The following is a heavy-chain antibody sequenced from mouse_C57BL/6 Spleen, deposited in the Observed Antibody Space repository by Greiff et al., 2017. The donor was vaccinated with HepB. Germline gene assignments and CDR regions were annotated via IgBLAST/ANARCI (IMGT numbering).Heavy chain of an antibody. D-gene: IGHD2-4*01. CDR1: GFTFSDYY. J-gene: IGHJ4*01. CDR2: ISNGGGST. Sequence: EVMLVESGGGLVQPGGSLKLSCAASGFTFSDYYMYWVRQTPEKRLEWVAYISNGGGSTYYPDTVKGRFTISSDNAKNTLYLQMSRLKSEDTAMYYCARPFIYYDYDGYAMDYWGQGTSVTVSS. CDR3: ARPFIYYDYDGYAMDY. V-gene: IGHV5-12*01.